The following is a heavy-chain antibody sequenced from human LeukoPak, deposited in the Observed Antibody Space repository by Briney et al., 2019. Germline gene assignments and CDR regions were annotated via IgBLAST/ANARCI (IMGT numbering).Heavy chain of an antibody. Sequence: PGGSLRLSCAASGFTFSSYAMIWVRQAPGKGLEWVSAISGSGGSTYYADSVKGRFTISRDNSKNTLYLQMNSLRAEDTAVYYCAKADIVVVVAAIVDYWGQGTLVTVSS. D-gene: IGHD2-15*01. CDR2: ISGSGGST. CDR3: AKADIVVVVAAIVDY. V-gene: IGHV3-23*01. J-gene: IGHJ4*02. CDR1: GFTFSSYA.